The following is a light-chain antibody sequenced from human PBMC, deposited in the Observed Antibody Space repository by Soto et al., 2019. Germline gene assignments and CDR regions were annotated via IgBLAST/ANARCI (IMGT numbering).Light chain of an antibody. CDR1: QSVRSH. CDR2: DAS. J-gene: IGKJ4*01. Sequence: EIVLTQSPATPSLSPGERATLSCRASQSVRSHLGWYQQKPCQAPRLLIYDASNRANGVPARFTGSGSGTDFTLTISSLEPEDFAVYYCQQRRDWLLTFGGGTKVEI. CDR3: QQRRDWLLT. V-gene: IGKV3-11*01.